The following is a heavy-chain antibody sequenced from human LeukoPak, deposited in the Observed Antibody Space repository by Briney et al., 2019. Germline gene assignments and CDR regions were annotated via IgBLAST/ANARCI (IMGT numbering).Heavy chain of an antibody. CDR1: VFTFSHAW. J-gene: IGHJ4*02. Sequence: GGSLRLSCAASVFTFSHAWARCVRQAPGEGLECGGRIKSKTDDETAEYAAPVKGRFTISRDDSKNTLYLQMNSLKTEDTGVYYCTTDLRWELPPTDYWGQGTLVTVSS. D-gene: IGHD1-26*01. V-gene: IGHV3-15*01. CDR2: IKSKTDDETA. CDR3: TTDLRWELPPTDY.